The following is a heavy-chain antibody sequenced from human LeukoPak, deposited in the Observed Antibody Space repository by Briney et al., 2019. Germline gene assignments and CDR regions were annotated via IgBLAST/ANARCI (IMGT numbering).Heavy chain of an antibody. CDR2: DGET. Sequence: DGETIYAQNFQGRLIMTEDTSTDTAYLELSSLRSEDTAVYYCATDSRGCYYRYYSVMDVWGQGPTVTVSS. V-gene: IGHV1-24*01. D-gene: IGHD2-15*01. J-gene: IGHJ6*02. CDR3: ATDSRGCYYRYYSVMDV.